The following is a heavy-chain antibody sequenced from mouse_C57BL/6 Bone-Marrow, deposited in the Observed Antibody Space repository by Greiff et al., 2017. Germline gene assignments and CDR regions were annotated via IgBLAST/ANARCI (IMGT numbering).Heavy chain of an antibody. J-gene: IGHJ4*01. V-gene: IGHV1-82*01. Sequence: QVQLKESGPELVKPGASVKISCKASGYAFSSSWMNWVKQRPGKGLEWIGRIYPGDGDTNYNGKFKGKATLTADKSSSTADMQLSSLTSEDSAVYFCARSYLYYAMDYWGQGTSVTVSS. CDR3: ARSYLYYAMDY. CDR1: GYAFSSSW. D-gene: IGHD5-5*01. CDR2: IYPGDGDT.